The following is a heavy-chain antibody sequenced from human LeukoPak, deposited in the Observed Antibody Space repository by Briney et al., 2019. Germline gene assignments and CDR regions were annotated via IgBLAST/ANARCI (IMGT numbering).Heavy chain of an antibody. CDR1: GYTFTGYY. J-gene: IGHJ4*02. CDR3: ARGGTYYDSSGTNFDY. Sequence: ASVKVSCKASGYTFTGYYTHWVRQAPGQGLEWMGWINPNSGGTNYAQKFQGRVTMTRDTSISTAYMELSRLRSDDTAVYYCARGGTYYDSSGTNFDYWGQGTLVTVSS. CDR2: INPNSGGT. D-gene: IGHD3-22*01. V-gene: IGHV1-2*02.